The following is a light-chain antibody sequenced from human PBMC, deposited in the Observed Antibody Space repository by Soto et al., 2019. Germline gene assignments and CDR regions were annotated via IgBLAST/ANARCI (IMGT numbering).Light chain of an antibody. V-gene: IGLV1-40*01. CDR1: SSNIGAGYD. CDR3: QSFDSDLSAFV. CDR2: GNN. J-gene: IGLJ1*01. Sequence: QSVLTQAPSISGAPGQRVTISCTGSSSNIGAGYDVHWFQQFPGTAPRLLIHGNNNRPSGVPDRFSGSESGTSASLAIAGLQDGDEAIYYCQSFDSDLSAFVFGTGTKVTVL.